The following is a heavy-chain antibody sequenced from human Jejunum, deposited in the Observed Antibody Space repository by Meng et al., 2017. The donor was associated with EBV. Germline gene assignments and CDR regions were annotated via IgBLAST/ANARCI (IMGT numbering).Heavy chain of an antibody. V-gene: IGHV4-4*02. J-gene: IGHJ4*02. CDR3: ARASWERLLEY. D-gene: IGHD1-26*01. Sequence: QVQLQESGSRLVIPSGTLSLTCGVAGDSVSTDKWWSWVRQSPGKGLEWIGETSHRGITYYNPSLESRVTISIDTSKSQFSLRLRSVTAADTAVYYCARASWERLLEYWGQGTLVTVAS. CDR1: GDSVSTDKW. CDR2: TSHRGIT.